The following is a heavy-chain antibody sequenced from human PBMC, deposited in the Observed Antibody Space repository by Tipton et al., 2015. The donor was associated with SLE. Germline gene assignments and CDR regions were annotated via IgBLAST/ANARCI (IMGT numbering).Heavy chain of an antibody. J-gene: IGHJ5*02. Sequence: SLRLSCAASGFSFSSYGMHWVRQAPGKGPEWVAFIRYDGSNKYYADSVKGRFTISRDNAKNSLFLQMNSLRAEDTALYYCSKDAHGATYGDYGPSFFDPWGQGTLVTVSS. D-gene: IGHD4-17*01. CDR1: GFSFSSYG. V-gene: IGHV3-30*02. CDR3: SKDAHGATYGDYGPSFFDP. CDR2: IRYDGSNK.